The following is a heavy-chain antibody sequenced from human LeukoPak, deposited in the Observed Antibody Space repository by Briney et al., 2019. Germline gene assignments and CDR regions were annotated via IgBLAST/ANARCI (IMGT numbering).Heavy chain of an antibody. CDR1: GFTFSSDG. Sequence: PGGALRLSCAASGFTFSSDGMHWVRQAPGKGREWVAFIRYDGSNTYYADSVKGRFTISRDNSKNTLYLQMNTLRAEDTAVYYCAKDPFREVAIPHWGQGTLVTVSS. CDR2: IRYDGSNT. D-gene: IGHD2-15*01. CDR3: AKDPFREVAIPH. J-gene: IGHJ4*02. V-gene: IGHV3-30*02.